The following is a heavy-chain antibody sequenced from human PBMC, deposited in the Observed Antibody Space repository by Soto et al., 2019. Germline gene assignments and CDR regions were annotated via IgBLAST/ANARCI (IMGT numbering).Heavy chain of an antibody. Sequence: QLQLQESGPGLVKPSETLSLTCTVSGGSISSSSYYWGWIRQPPGKGLEWIGSSYYSGSTYYNPSLTRRVTIYVDTSKTPFSLKLSSVTAAVTAVYYCARLPHDSSGYQAGYFDYWGQGTLVIVSS. V-gene: IGHV4-39*01. CDR1: GGSISSSSYY. D-gene: IGHD3-22*01. CDR3: ARLPHDSSGYQAGYFDY. CDR2: SYYSGST. J-gene: IGHJ4*02.